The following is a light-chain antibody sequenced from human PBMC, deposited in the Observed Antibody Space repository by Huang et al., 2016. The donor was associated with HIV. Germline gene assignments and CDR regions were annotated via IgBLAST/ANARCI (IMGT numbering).Light chain of an antibody. V-gene: IGKV1-33*01. CDR3: QQYDNFPPT. CDR1: QDIRFY. Sequence: DIQMTQSLSFLSASVGDRVTSTCQESQDIRFYLNWYQQKPGKAPELLIFDASNLQTGVSSRFSGSGSGTDFTFTISSLQPEDIATYYCQQYDNFPPTFGQGTRLEIK. J-gene: IGKJ5*01. CDR2: DAS.